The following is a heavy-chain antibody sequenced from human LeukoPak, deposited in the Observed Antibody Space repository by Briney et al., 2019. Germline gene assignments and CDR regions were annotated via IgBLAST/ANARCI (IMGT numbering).Heavy chain of an antibody. D-gene: IGHD1/OR15-1a*01. CDR2: IDSDGRGT. Sequence: PGGSLRLSCSASGLTLSGYWMHWVRQIPGKGLVWVSRIDSDGRGTSYADSVKGRFTISRDDVKNMLYLQMNSLRVEDTGLYYCSTVEHFWGQGTLVTV. CDR1: GLTLSGYW. V-gene: IGHV3-74*01. J-gene: IGHJ4*02. CDR3: STVEHF.